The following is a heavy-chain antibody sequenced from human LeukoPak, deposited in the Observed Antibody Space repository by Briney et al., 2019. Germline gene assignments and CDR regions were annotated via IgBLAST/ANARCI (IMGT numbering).Heavy chain of an antibody. CDR2: ISYDGSNK. V-gene: IGHV3-30-3*01. CDR3: ARDLLGHGDKAHFDY. CDR1: GFTFSSYA. Sequence: GGSLRLSCAASGFTFSSYAMHRVRQAPGKGLEWVAVISYDGSNKYYADSVKGRFTISRDNSKNTLYLQMNSLRAEDTAVYYCARDLLGHGDKAHFDYWGQGTLVTVSS. J-gene: IGHJ4*02. D-gene: IGHD4-17*01.